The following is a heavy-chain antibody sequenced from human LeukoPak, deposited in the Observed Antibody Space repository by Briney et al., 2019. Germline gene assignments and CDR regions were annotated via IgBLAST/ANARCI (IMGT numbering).Heavy chain of an antibody. D-gene: IGHD2-2*01. CDR3: AAGYCTTASCYEGTYYFDY. V-gene: IGHV1-69*13. CDR1: GGTFSSYG. J-gene: IGHJ4*02. Sequence: SVKVSCKASGGTFSSYGVSWVRQAPGQGLEWMGGIIPIFGTANYAQKFQGRVTITADESTSTAYMELSSLRSGDTAVYYCAAGYCTTASCYEGTYYFDYWGQGTLVTVSS. CDR2: IIPIFGTA.